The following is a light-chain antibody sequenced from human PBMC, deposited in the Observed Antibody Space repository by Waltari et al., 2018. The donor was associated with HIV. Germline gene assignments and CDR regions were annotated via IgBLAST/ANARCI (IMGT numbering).Light chain of an antibody. CDR1: SGSFSTSYY. CDR2: STN. J-gene: IGLJ3*02. CDR3: VLYMGSGLWV. V-gene: IGLV8-61*01. Sequence: QTVVTQEPSFSVSPGGTVTPTCGLSSGSFSTSYYPSWYQQTPGQAPRTLIHSTNTRSSGVPDRFSGSIVGNKAALTITGAQADDESDYYCVLYMGSGLWVFGGGTKLTVL.